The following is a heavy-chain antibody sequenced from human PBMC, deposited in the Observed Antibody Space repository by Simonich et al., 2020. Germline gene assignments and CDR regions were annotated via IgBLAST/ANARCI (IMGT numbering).Heavy chain of an antibody. CDR3: ARNGLVGILKAFDI. D-gene: IGHD2-21*01. CDR1: GYTFTGYY. V-gene: IGHV1-2*02. J-gene: IGHJ3*02. CDR2: INANSGGT. Sequence: QVQLVQSGAEVKKPGASVKVSCKASGYTFTGYYMHWVRPARGQGLEGRGWINANSGGTNYAQKFQGRVTMTRDTSISTAYMELSRLGSDATAVYYCARNGLVGILKAFDIWGQGTMVTVSS.